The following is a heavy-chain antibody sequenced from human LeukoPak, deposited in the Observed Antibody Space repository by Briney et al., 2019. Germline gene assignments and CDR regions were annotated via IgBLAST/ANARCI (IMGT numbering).Heavy chain of an antibody. V-gene: IGHV4-4*02. CDR2: IYQSGST. D-gene: IGHD3-16*02. Sequence: SGTLSLTCAVSGGSISSSNWWSWVRQPPGKGLEWIGEIYQSGSTNYNPSLKSRVTISVDKSENEFSLKLSSVTAADTAVYYCARVAIMITFGGVIITYYMDVWGKGTTVTVSS. CDR1: GGSISSSNW. CDR3: ARVAIMITFGGVIITYYMDV. J-gene: IGHJ6*03.